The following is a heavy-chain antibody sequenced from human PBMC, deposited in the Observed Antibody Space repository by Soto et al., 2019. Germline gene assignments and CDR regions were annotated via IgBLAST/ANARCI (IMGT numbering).Heavy chain of an antibody. CDR3: AKMGYGGNYYYGMDV. V-gene: IGHV3-21*01. CDR1: GFTFSSYS. CDR2: ISSSTGYI. J-gene: IGHJ6*02. Sequence: ESGGGLVKPGGSLRLSCAASGFTFSSYSMNWVRQAPGKGLEWVSSISSSTGYIYYADSVKGRFTISRDNAKNSLYLQMNSLRAEDTAVYYCAKMGYGGNYYYGMDVWGQGTTVTVSS. D-gene: IGHD2-15*01.